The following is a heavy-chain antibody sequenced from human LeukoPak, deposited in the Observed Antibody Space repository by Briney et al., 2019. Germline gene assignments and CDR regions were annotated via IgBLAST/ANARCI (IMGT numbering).Heavy chain of an antibody. D-gene: IGHD6-13*01. Sequence: GGSLRLSCAASGLTFSSYAMSWVRQAPGKGLEWVSAISGSGGSTYYADSVEGRFTISRDNSKNTLYLQMNSLRAEDTAVYYCAKIFGQQPSDAIDIWGQGTMVTVSS. CDR2: ISGSGGST. J-gene: IGHJ3*02. CDR1: GLTFSSYA. CDR3: AKIFGQQPSDAIDI. V-gene: IGHV3-23*01.